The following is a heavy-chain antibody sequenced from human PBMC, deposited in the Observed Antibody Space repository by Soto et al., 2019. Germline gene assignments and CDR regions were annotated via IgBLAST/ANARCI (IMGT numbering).Heavy chain of an antibody. D-gene: IGHD1-26*01. V-gene: IGHV4-39*01. CDR2: IYYSGST. J-gene: IGHJ4*02. CDR3: ARQIRKGATMRGVDY. CDR1: GGSISSSSYY. Sequence: QLQLQESGPGLVKPSETLSLSCTVSGGSISSSSYYWGWIRQPPGKGLEWIGSIYYSGSTYYNPSLKSRLTISVDTSKIQFSLRLSSVTAADTAVYYCARQIRKGATMRGVDYWGQGTLVTVSS.